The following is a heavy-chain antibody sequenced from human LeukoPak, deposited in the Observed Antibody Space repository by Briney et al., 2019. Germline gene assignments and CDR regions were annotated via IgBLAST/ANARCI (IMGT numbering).Heavy chain of an antibody. J-gene: IGHJ5*02. Sequence: SETLSLTCTVSGGSISSGDYYWRWIRQPPGKGLEWIGYIYYSGSTYYNPSLKSRVTISVDTSKNQFSLKLSSVTAADTAVYYCARRDYDFWSGSHHNWFDPWGQGTLVTVSS. D-gene: IGHD3-3*01. V-gene: IGHV4-30-4*08. CDR2: IYYSGST. CDR1: GGSISSGDYY. CDR3: ARRDYDFWSGSHHNWFDP.